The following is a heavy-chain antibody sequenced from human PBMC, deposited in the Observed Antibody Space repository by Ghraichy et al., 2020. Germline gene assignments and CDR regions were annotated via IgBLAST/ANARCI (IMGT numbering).Heavy chain of an antibody. CDR2: INHSGST. V-gene: IGHV4-34*01. J-gene: IGHJ6*02. CDR1: GGSFSGYY. D-gene: IGHD3-10*01. Sequence: ETLSLTCAVYGGSFSGYYWSWIRQPPGKGLEWIGEINHSGSTNYNPSLKSRVTISVDTSKNQFSLKLSSVTAADTAVYYCARGPRDYYGSRYYYYYGMDVWGQGTTVTVSS. CDR3: ARGPRDYYGSRYYYYYGMDV.